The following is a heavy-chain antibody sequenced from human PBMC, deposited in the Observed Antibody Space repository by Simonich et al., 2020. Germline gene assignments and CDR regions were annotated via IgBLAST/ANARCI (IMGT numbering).Heavy chain of an antibody. J-gene: IGHJ4*02. D-gene: IGHD6-13*01. CDR3: ARDAAGDY. CDR2: ISSSTSYI. CDR1: GFTISSYS. Sequence: EVQLVESGGGLVKPGGSLRLSCAASGFTISSYSMNWVRQAPGKGLEWGSAISSSTSYIYYADSVKCQFTISRDNAKTSLYLQMNRLRAEDTAVYYCARDAAGDYWGQGTLVTVSS. V-gene: IGHV3-21*01.